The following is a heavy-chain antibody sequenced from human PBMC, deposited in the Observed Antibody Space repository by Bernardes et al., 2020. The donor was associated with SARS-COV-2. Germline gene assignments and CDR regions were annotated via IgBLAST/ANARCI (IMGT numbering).Heavy chain of an antibody. Sequence: ASVKVSCKASGYTFNSYGISWVRQAPGQGLEWMGWISAYNGNTDYAQKVQGRVTMTTDTSTITAYMELRSLRSDDTAVYYCARDRRLVMDYYGTYYFEYWGQGTLVTVSS. V-gene: IGHV1-18*01. D-gene: IGHD3-10*01. CDR3: ARDRRLVMDYYGTYYFEY. CDR1: GYTFNSYG. CDR2: ISAYNGNT. J-gene: IGHJ4*02.